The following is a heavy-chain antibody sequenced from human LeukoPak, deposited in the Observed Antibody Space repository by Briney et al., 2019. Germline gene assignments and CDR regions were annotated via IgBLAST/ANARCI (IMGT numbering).Heavy chain of an antibody. CDR2: ISGSGGST. CDR1: GFTFSSYA. D-gene: IGHD4-17*01. J-gene: IGHJ3*02. V-gene: IGHV3-23*01. CDR3: AKEGRGVTSGSNDAFDI. Sequence: PGGSLRLSCAASGFTFSSYAMSWVRQAPGKGLEWVSAISGSGGSTYYADSVKGRFTISRDNSKNTLYLQMNSLRAEDTAVYYCAKEGRGVTSGSNDAFDIWGQGTMVTVSS.